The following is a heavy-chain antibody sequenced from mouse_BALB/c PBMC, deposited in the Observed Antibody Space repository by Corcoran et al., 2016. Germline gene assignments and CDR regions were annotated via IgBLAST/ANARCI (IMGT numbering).Heavy chain of an antibody. CDR2: INTSTGEP. D-gene: IGHD1-2*01. CDR3: ARFITTAGYAMDY. CDR1: GYTFTNYG. V-gene: IGHV9-3-1*01. J-gene: IGHJ4*01. Sequence: QIQLVQSGPELKKPGETVKISCKASGYTFTNYGMNWVKQAPGKGLKWMGWINTSTGEPTYADDFKGRFAFSLATSASTAYLQINNLKKEDTATDFCARFITTAGYAMDYWGQGTSVTVSS.